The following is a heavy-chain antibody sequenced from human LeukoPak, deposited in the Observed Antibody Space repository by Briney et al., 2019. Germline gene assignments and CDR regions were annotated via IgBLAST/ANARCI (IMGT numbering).Heavy chain of an antibody. CDR3: ARPSPGVGTKNWFDP. V-gene: IGHV1-18*01. J-gene: IGHJ5*02. CDR1: GYTFTSYG. Sequence: ASVKVSCKASGYTFTSYGISWVRQAPGQGLEWMGWISAYNGNPNYAKKLQGRVTMTTDTSTSTAYMELRSLRSDDTAVYYCARPSPGVGTKNWFDPWGQGTLVTVSS. D-gene: IGHD1-26*01. CDR2: ISAYNGNP.